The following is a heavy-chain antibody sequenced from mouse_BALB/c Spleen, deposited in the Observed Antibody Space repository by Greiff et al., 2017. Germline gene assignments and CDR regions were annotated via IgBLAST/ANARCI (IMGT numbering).Heavy chain of an antibody. D-gene: IGHD6-2*01. CDR1: GFTFSSYA. Sequence: EVKLVESGGGLVKPGGSLKLSCAASGFTFSSYAMSWVRQSPEKRLEWVAEISSGGSYTYYPDTVTGRFTISRDNAKNTLYLEMSSLRSEDTAMYYCARDGDPALSRYFDVWGAGTTVTVSS. J-gene: IGHJ1*01. V-gene: IGHV5-9-4*01. CDR3: ARDGDPALSRYFDV. CDR2: ISSGGSYT.